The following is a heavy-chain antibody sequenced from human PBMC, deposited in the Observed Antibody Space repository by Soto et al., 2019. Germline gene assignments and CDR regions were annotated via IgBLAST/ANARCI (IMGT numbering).Heavy chain of an antibody. D-gene: IGHD3-22*01. CDR3: ARVFSDSSGYYLDY. V-gene: IGHV4-59*01. CDR2: IYYSGST. J-gene: IGHJ4*02. Sequence: SETLSLTCTVSGGSISSYYWSWIRQPPGKGLEWIGYIYYSGSTNYNPSLKSRVTISVDTSKNQFSLKLSSVTAADTAVYYCARVFSDSSGYYLDYWGQGTLVTVSS. CDR1: GGSISSYY.